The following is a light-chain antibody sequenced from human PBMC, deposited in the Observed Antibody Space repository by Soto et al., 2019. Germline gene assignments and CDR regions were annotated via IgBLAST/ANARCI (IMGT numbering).Light chain of an antibody. Sequence: QSALTQPASVSGSPGQSITISCIGTSSDVGGNNYVSWYQQHPGKAPKLMIYDVSNRPSGASNRFSGSKSGNTASLTISGLQTEDEADYYCSSYTSSSTLVFGGGTKVTV. CDR2: DVS. CDR3: SSYTSSSTLV. V-gene: IGLV2-14*01. J-gene: IGLJ2*01. CDR1: SSDVGGNNY.